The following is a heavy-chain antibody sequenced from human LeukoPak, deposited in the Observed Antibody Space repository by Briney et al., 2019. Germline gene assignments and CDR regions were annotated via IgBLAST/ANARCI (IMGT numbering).Heavy chain of an antibody. CDR3: ARGSHYYDSSGYPYYYYYYMDV. Sequence: SVKVSCKASGGTFSSYAISWVRQAPGQGLEWMGGIIPIFSTANYAQKFQGRVTITADESTSTAYMELSSLRSEDTAVYYCARGSHYYDSSGYPYYYYYYMDVWGKGTTVTVSS. D-gene: IGHD3-22*01. V-gene: IGHV1-69*01. CDR1: GGTFSSYA. CDR2: IIPIFSTA. J-gene: IGHJ6*03.